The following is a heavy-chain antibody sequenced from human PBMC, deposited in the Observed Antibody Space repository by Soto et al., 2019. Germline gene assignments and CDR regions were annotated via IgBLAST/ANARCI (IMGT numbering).Heavy chain of an antibody. CDR3: ARGPEGYAFDI. V-gene: IGHV3-64*01. Sequence: EVQLVESGGGLVQPGGSLRLSCAASGFTFSSYAMHWVRQAPGKGLEYVSTISRNGGSTYYGNSVKGRFTISRDNTKNTLCLQMGSLRAEDMAVYYGARGPEGYAFDIWGKGTMVTVSS. CDR1: GFTFSSYA. CDR2: ISRNGGST. J-gene: IGHJ3*02.